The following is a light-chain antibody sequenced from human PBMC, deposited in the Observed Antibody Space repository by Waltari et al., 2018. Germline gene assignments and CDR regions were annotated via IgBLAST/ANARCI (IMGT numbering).Light chain of an antibody. CDR2: LNSDGSH. Sequence: QLVLTQSPSASASLGASVKLTCTLSSGHNNYAIAWHQQQPEKGPRYVMKLNSDGSHNKGDGIPDRFSGSSSGAERYLTISSLQSEDEADYYCQSWGTGIQVFGGGTKLTVL. CDR3: QSWGTGIQV. CDR1: SGHNNYA. J-gene: IGLJ2*01. V-gene: IGLV4-69*01.